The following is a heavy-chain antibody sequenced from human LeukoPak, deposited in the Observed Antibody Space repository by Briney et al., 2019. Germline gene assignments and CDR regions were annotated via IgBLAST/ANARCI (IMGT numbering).Heavy chain of an antibody. Sequence: GGSLRLSCAASGFTFSSYAMSWVRQAPGQGLEWVSAISGSGGTTNYADSVKGRFTISRDNSKNTLHLQMNSLGAEDTAVYYCAKGPTYYYDSSGYLEDWGRGTLVTVSS. CDR3: AKGPTYYYDSSGYLED. CDR1: GFTFSSYA. D-gene: IGHD3-22*01. V-gene: IGHV3-23*01. J-gene: IGHJ4*02. CDR2: ISGSGGTT.